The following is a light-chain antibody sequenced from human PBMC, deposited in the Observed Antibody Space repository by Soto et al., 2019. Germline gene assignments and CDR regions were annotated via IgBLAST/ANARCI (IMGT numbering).Light chain of an antibody. V-gene: IGKV1-9*01. J-gene: IGKJ4*01. CDR2: AES. CDR3: QQVKSYPRT. Sequence: DIHLTQSLSFLSASVGDRVTITCRASQGITNNLAWYQQKPGKPPTLLIYAESTLHSGVPSRFSGSGSGTEFTLTISSLQPEDFATYYCQQVKSYPRTFGGGTKVDIK. CDR1: QGITNN.